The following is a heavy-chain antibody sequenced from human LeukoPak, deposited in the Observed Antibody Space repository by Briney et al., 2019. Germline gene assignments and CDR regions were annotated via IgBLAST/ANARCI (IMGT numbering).Heavy chain of an antibody. D-gene: IGHD5-18*01. V-gene: IGHV3-30*03. CDR3: IRPSYGSDY. J-gene: IGHJ4*02. Sequence: GGSLRLSCAASGFTFSSYGMHWVRQAPGKGLEWVAVISYDGSNKYYADSVKGRFTISRDNSKNTLYLQMNSLRAEDTAVYYCIRPSYGSDYWGQGTLVTVSS. CDR2: ISYDGSNK. CDR1: GFTFSSYG.